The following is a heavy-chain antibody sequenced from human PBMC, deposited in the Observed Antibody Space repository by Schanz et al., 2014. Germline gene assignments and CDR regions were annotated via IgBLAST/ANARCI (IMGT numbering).Heavy chain of an antibody. CDR2: IGYDGSEK. J-gene: IGHJ4*02. V-gene: IGHV3-33*08. Sequence: VQLLESGGGLVQPGESLRLSCAASEFSFSSFGMNWVRQAPGKGLEWVANIGYDGSEKYYVDSVKGRFTISRDNSKDTLYLQMSGLTPEDTAVYYCARGPIPIQGVPMDFWGQGTLVTVSS. CDR1: EFSFSSFG. CDR3: ARGPIPIQGVPMDF. D-gene: IGHD3-10*01.